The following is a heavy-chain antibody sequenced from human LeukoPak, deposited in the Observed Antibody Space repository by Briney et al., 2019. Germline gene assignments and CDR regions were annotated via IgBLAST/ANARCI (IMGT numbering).Heavy chain of an antibody. CDR3: ARDLDALSYFDY. CDR1: GGSISNYY. D-gene: IGHD2-8*01. J-gene: IGHJ4*02. V-gene: IGHV4-59*01. CDR2: IYYSGST. Sequence: SETQSLTCSVSGGSISNYYWSWIRQPPGKGLEWIGYIYYSGSTNYNPALKSRVTMSIDTSKNQFSLKLSSVTAADTAVYYCARDLDALSYFDYWGQGTPVTVSS.